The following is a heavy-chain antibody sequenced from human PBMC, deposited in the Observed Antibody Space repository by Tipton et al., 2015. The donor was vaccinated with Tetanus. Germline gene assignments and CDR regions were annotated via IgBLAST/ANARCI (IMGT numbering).Heavy chain of an antibody. CDR2: VSSSGTT. D-gene: IGHD3-3*01. J-gene: IGHJ4*02. CDR1: GGSISSYY. V-gene: IGHV4-4*07. CDR3: ARESITIFGVVSIDY. Sequence: TLSLTCTVSGGSISSYYWSWIRQPPGKRLEWIGFVSSSGTTNYNPSLKSRVTMSVDNSKNQFSLKLNSVTAADTAVYYCARESITIFGVVSIDYWGQGTLVTVSS.